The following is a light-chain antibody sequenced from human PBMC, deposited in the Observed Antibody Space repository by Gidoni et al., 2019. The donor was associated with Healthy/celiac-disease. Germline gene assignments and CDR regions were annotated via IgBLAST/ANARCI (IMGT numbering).Light chain of an antibody. CDR3: CSYAGYYTLV. CDR2: DVS. J-gene: IGLJ2*01. V-gene: IGLV2-11*01. CDR1: SSDVGAYNY. Sequence: QSALTQPRSVSGSPGQSVTISCTGTSSDVGAYNYVSWYQQHPGKAPKRMIYDVSKRPSGVPDRFSGSKSGNTASLTISGLQAEDEADYYCCSYAGYYTLVFGGGTKLTVL.